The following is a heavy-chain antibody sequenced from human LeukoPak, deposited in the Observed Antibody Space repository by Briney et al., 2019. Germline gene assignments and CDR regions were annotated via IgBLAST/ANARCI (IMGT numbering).Heavy chain of an antibody. CDR3: ARGSSSSWYGNYYYYMDV. Sequence: ASVKVSCKASGYTFSSNDINWVRQATGQGLEWMGWMNPNSGNTGFSQKFQGRVTMTRNTSITTAYMELSSLRSEDTAVYYCARGSSSSWYGNYYYYMDVWGKGTTVTISS. CDR1: GYTFSSND. CDR2: MNPNSGNT. V-gene: IGHV1-8*01. J-gene: IGHJ6*03. D-gene: IGHD6-13*01.